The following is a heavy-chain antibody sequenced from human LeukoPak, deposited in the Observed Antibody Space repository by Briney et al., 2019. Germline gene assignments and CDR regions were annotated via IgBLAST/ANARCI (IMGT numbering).Heavy chain of an antibody. CDR1: GGTFSSYA. D-gene: IGHD2-15*01. Sequence: GASVKVSCKASGGTFSSYAVSWVRQAPGQGLEWMGGIIPIFGTANYAQNFQGRVTITADKSTSTAYMELSSLRSEDTAVYYCARAVVVAATPQGFDYWGQGTLVTVSS. V-gene: IGHV1-69*06. J-gene: IGHJ4*02. CDR2: IIPIFGTA. CDR3: ARAVVVAATPQGFDY.